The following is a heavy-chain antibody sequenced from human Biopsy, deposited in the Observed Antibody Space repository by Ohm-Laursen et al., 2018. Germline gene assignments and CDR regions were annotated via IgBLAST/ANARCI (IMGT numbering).Heavy chain of an antibody. CDR2: MSPNTGNT. J-gene: IGHJ4*02. V-gene: IGHV1-8*01. CDR3: ARWETTLGRSLDS. CDR1: GYTFTSHD. Sequence: ASVKDSCKASGYTFTSHDINWVRQATGQGFEWMGWMSPNTGNTVYAQRFQDRVTMTSDTSTGTAYMELTSLTSDDTAVYFCARWETTLGRSLDSWGQGTLVAVSS. D-gene: IGHD1-26*01.